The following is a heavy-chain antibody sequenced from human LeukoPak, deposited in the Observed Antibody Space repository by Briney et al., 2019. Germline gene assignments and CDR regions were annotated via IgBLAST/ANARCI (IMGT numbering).Heavy chain of an antibody. J-gene: IGHJ4*02. CDR1: GLPIRIGVDY. CDR3: ARVSVATILDY. D-gene: IGHD5-12*01. CDR2: IDYSGST. Sequence: SDTLSHPRTVSGLPIRIGVDYCSWIRQPPGEGLEWIGYIDYSGSTYYNPSLKSPVTISVDTSKNQFSLKLSSVTAADTAVYYCARVSVATILDYWGQGTLVTVSS. V-gene: IGHV4-30-4*02.